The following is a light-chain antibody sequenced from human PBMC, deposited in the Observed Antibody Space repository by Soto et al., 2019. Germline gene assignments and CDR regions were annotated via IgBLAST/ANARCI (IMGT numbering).Light chain of an antibody. CDR1: QNVRTF. CDR2: GAS. V-gene: IGKV3-11*01. CDR3: HQRAGWPPT. Sequence: EVVLTQSPATLSLSPGERATLSCRASQNVRTFLDWYQQKPGQPPRLLIYGASNRATGIPARFSGSGSGTDFTLTISSLEPEDFAVYYCHQRAGWPPTFGGGTRVEIK. J-gene: IGKJ4*01.